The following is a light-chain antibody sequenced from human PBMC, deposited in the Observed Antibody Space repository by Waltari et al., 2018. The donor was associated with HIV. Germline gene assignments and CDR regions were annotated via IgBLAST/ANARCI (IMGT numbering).Light chain of an antibody. CDR3: QVWDTNTEVA. Sequence: SFELTQPLSVSVALGQTARITCGGSNIGGEFVQWYQQKPGQAPILVIYRDNNRPSENPERFSGSSSGNTATLTISRVQVGDEADYYCQVWDTNTEVAFGGGTKLTVL. CDR2: RDN. J-gene: IGLJ2*01. V-gene: IGLV3-9*01. CDR1: NIGGEF.